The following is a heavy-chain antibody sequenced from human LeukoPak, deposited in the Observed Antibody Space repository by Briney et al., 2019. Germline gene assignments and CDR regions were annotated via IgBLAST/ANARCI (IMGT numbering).Heavy chain of an antibody. CDR2: VSGGGDIA. CDR1: GFTFRNYA. V-gene: IGHV3-23*01. J-gene: IGHJ4*02. CDR3: ARNFDY. Sequence: PGGSLRLSCAASGFTFRNYALSRVRQAPGKGLEWVSAVSGGGDIAHYADSVKGRFTISRDNSKNTLYLQMNSLSADDTAIYYCARNFDYWGQGTLVTVSS.